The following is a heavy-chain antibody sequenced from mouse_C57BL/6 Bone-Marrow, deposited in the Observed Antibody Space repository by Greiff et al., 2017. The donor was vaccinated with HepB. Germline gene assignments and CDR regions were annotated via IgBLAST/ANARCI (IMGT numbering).Heavy chain of an antibody. CDR3: ARDYYGSSYDYAMDY. CDR1: GYTFTSYW. J-gene: IGHJ4*01. D-gene: IGHD1-1*01. V-gene: IGHV1-55*01. Sequence: VQLQQPGAELVKPGASVKMSCKASGYTFTSYWITWVKQRPGQGLEWIGDIYPGSGSTNYNEKFKSKATLTVDTSSSTAYMQLSSLTSEDSAVYYCARDYYGSSYDYAMDYWGQGTSVTVSS. CDR2: IYPGSGST.